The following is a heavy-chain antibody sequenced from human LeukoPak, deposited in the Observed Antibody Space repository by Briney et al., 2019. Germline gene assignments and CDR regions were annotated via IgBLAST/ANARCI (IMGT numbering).Heavy chain of an antibody. CDR3: ARVPIDPLVTGTSAFDP. CDR1: GYTFTSYY. V-gene: IGHV1-46*01. J-gene: IGHJ5*02. CDR2: INPSGGST. Sequence: ASVKVSCKASGYTFTSYYMHWVRQAPGQGLEWMGIINPSGGSTSYAQKFQGRVTITADESTSTAYMELSSLRSEDTAVYYCARVPIDPLVTGTSAFDPWGQGTLVTVSS. D-gene: IGHD1-20*01.